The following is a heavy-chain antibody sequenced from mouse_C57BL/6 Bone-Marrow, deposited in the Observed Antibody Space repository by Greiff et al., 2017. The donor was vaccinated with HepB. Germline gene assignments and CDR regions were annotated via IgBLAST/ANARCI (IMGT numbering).Heavy chain of an antibody. D-gene: IGHD2-1*01. CDR3: ARRRCPYGNYYFCC. CDR2: ISSGGSYT. J-gene: IGHJ2*01. Sequence: EVKLMESGGDLVKPGGSLKLSCAASGFTFSSYGMSWVRQTPDKRLEWVATISSGGSYTYYPDSVKGRFTSSRYNATNTLYLQMSSLKSEDTAMYYCARRRCPYGNYYFCCWGQGTTLSVSS. V-gene: IGHV5-6*02. CDR1: GFTFSSYG.